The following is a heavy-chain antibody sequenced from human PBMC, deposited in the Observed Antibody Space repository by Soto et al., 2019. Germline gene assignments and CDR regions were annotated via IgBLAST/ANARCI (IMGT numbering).Heavy chain of an antibody. CDR2: ISGSGGST. Sequence: EVQLLESGGGLVQPGGSLRLSCAASGFTLSSYAMSWVRQAPGKGLEWVSAISGSGGSTYYADSVKGRFTISRDNSKNTLYLQMNSLRAEDTAVYYCARENDYGGNSDFSAFDYWGQGTLVTVSS. V-gene: IGHV3-23*01. CDR1: GFTLSSYA. J-gene: IGHJ4*02. CDR3: ARENDYGGNSDFSAFDY. D-gene: IGHD4-17*01.